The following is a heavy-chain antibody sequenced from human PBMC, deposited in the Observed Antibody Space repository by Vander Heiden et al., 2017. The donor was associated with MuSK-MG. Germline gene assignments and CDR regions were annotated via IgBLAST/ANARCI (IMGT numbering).Heavy chain of an antibody. Sequence: VELVEAGRGLSQPGGSLRLPCAASGCTVTSTYNSWVRPAAGKRLEGVSRILTSRTSFYADSRRGRFTLSIDISYNSIYLQMTRLRADDTALYYGARHGRLIGDPFDFWGKVSVVTVS. CDR2: ILTSRTS. J-gene: IGHJ4*02. D-gene: IGHD3-16*01. CDR3: ARHGRLIGDPFDF. CDR1: GCTVTSTY. V-gene: IGHV3-53*01.